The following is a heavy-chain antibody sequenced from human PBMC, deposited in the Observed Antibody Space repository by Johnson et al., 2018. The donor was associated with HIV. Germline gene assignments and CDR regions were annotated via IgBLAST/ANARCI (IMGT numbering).Heavy chain of an antibody. V-gene: IGHV3-30*04. CDR3: ASGYYYGSGTYHGAFDI. CDR2: ISFDGSNE. J-gene: IGHJ3*02. Sequence: QVQLVESGGGVVQPGMFVTLSCAASGLNFSDYGMHWVRQAPGKGLEWVAVISFDGSNEYYADSVKGRFTISRDNSKNTLHLQMHSLRAEDTAVYYCASGYYYGSGTYHGAFDIWGQGTMVTVSS. D-gene: IGHD3-10*01. CDR1: GLNFSDYG.